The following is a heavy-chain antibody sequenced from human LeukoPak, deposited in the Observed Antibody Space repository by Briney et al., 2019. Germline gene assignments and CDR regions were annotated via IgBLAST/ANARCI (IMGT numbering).Heavy chain of an antibody. V-gene: IGHV1-69*05. Sequence: ASVKVSCKASGGTFSSYAISWVRQAPGQGLEWMGGIIPILGTANYAQKFQGRVTITTDESTSTAYMELSSLRSEDTAVYYCATSAKIRGYDFWSGYQPFDYWGQGTLVTVSS. CDR3: ATSAKIRGYDFWSGYQPFDY. CDR1: GGTFSSYA. CDR2: IIPILGTA. J-gene: IGHJ4*02. D-gene: IGHD3-3*01.